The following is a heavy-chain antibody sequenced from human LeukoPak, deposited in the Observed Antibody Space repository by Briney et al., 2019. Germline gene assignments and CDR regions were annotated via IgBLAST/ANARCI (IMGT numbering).Heavy chain of an antibody. D-gene: IGHD4-17*01. Sequence: GWALRLSCACTVCTFIRYDCHEVRQATGKNLEGVSPICTACGTKYPVSGNGGFTISRENAKLYLYIQMNSVRAGDKAVYYCARAYGDYFDYWGQGTLVTVSS. CDR1: VCTFIRYD. J-gene: IGHJ4*02. CDR3: ARAYGDYFDY. V-gene: IGHV3-13*04. CDR2: ICTACGT.